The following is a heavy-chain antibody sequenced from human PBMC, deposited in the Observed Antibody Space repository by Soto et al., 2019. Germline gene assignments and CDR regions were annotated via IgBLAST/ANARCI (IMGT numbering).Heavy chain of an antibody. V-gene: IGHV1-2*04. CDR3: ARGGITMIVVVTADDAFDI. CDR1: GYTFTGYY. Sequence: QVQLVQSGAEVKKPGASVKVSCKASGYTFTGYYMHWVRQAPGQGLEWMGWINPNSGGTNYAQKFQGWVTMTRDTSISTACMELSRLRSDDTAVYYCARGGITMIVVVTADDAFDIWGQGTMVTVSS. J-gene: IGHJ3*02. CDR2: INPNSGGT. D-gene: IGHD3-22*01.